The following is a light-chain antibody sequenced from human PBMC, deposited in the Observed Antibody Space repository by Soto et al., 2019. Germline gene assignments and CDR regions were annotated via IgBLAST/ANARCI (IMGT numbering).Light chain of an antibody. CDR1: TGAVTSGHY. CDR2: DTS. CDR3: LLSYSGARGV. V-gene: IGLV7-46*01. J-gene: IGLJ1*01. Sequence: QAVVTQEPSLTVSPGGTVTLTCGSSTGAVTSGHYPYWFQQKPGQAPRTLIYDTSNKHSWTPARFSGSLLGGKAALTLSGAHPEDEAAYYCLLSYSGARGVFGTGTQVTVL.